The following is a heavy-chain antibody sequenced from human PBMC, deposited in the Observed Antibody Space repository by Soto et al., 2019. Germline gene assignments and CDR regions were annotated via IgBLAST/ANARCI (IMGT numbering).Heavy chain of an antibody. V-gene: IGHV4-39*01. D-gene: IGHD3-3*01. CDR3: ARHGDFWSGSQGYNWFDP. Sequence: SETLSLTCTVSGGSLISSIYYWGCIRKPPGKGLEWIGRTYYSGSANYTRSLKTRAPISVDTSKNQFSLELSSLTAADTAVYYCARHGDFWSGSQGYNWFDPWGQGTLVTVSS. CDR2: TYYSGSA. J-gene: IGHJ5*02. CDR1: GGSLISSIYY.